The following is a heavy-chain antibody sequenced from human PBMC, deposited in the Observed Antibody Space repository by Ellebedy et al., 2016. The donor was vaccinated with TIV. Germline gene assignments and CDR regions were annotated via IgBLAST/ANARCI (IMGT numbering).Heavy chain of an antibody. V-gene: IGHV1-69*13. J-gene: IGHJ4*02. CDR2: IVAVFGAT. CDR1: GGIFRTNA. Sequence: ASVKVSCKASGGIFRTNAFSWVRQAPGQGLEWMGGIVAVFGATTYAQKFQGRVTITADESASAVYMELRSLTTDDTAVYYCARYSGYHFRGNYFDFWGQGALVTVSS. CDR3: ARYSGYHFRGNYFDF. D-gene: IGHD5-12*01.